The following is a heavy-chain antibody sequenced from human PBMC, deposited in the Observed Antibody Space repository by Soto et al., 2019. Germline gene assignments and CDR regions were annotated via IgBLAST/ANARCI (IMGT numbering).Heavy chain of an antibody. V-gene: IGHV4-59*01. CDR1: GGSISSYY. J-gene: IGHJ4*02. Sequence: QVQLQESGPGLVKPSETLSLTCTVPGGSISSYYWSWIRQPPGKGLEWIGYIYYSGSTNYNPSLKSRVTISVDTSKNQFSLKLSSVTAADTAVYYCAREGGYGDWEGGYWGQGTLVTVSS. D-gene: IGHD4-17*01. CDR2: IYYSGST. CDR3: AREGGYGDWEGGY.